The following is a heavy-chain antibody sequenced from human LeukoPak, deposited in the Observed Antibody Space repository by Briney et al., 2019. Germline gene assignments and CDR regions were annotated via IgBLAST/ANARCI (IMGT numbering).Heavy chain of an antibody. CDR2: IIPIFGTA. CDR3: AREGSYYGSGSSPRPFDY. V-gene: IGHV1-69*06. J-gene: IGHJ4*02. D-gene: IGHD3-10*01. Sequence: ASVKVSCKASGGTFSSYAISWVRQAPGQGLEWMGRIIPIFGTANYAQKFQGRVTITADKSTSTAYMELSSLRSEDTAVYYCAREGSYYGSGSSPRPFDYWGQGTLVTVSS. CDR1: GGTFSSYA.